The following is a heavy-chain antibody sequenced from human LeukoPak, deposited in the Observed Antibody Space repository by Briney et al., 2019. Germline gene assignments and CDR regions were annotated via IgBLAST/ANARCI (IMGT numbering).Heavy chain of an antibody. D-gene: IGHD6-13*01. J-gene: IGHJ5*02. Sequence: GGSLRLSCAASGFTFSSYAMSWVRQAPGKGLEWVSAISGSGGSTYYADSVKGRFTISRDNSKNTLYLQMNSLRAEDTAVYYCAKDPDSGSWYNWFDPWGQGTLVTVSS. CDR2: ISGSGGST. CDR1: GFTFSSYA. V-gene: IGHV3-23*01. CDR3: AKDPDSGSWYNWFDP.